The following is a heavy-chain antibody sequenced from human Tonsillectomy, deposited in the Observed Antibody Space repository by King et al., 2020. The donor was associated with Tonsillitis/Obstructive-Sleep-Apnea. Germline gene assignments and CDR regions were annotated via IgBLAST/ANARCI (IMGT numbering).Heavy chain of an antibody. CDR3: AAETYSGSSAFDY. V-gene: IGHV1-58*01. CDR2: FVVGSGIT. J-gene: IGHJ4*02. CDR1: GVSFNYSA. Sequence: QLVQSGPEVKKPGTSVKVSCKASGVSFNYSAVQWVRQAREKRLEWRGWFVVGSGITNYAEKFQERVTIIRDMSTSTAYMELSSLTSEDTAVYYCAAETYSGSSAFDYWGQGTLVTVSS. D-gene: IGHD6-6*01.